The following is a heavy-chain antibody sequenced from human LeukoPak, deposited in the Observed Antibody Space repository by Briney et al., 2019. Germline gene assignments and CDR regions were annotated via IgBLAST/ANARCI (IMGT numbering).Heavy chain of an antibody. CDR1: GFTFSSYW. CDR3: AREVVVTGPYFDY. D-gene: IGHD2-21*02. Sequence: PGGSLRLSCAASGFTFSSYWMHWVRHAPGKGLVWVSRINSDGSSTSYADSVKGRFTISRDNAKNTLYLQMNSLRAEDTAVYYCAREVVVTGPYFDYWGQGTLVTVSS. CDR2: INSDGSST. V-gene: IGHV3-74*01. J-gene: IGHJ4*02.